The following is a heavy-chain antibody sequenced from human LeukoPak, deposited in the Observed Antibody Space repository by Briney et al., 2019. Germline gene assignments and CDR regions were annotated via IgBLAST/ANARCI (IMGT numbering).Heavy chain of an antibody. V-gene: IGHV1-2*02. Sequence: ASVKVSCKASGYTFPGYYMHWVRQAPGQGLEWMGWINPNSGGTNYAQKFQGRVTMTRDTSISTAYMELSRLRSDDTAVYYCARAGYYYDSSGYYRSRLYYYYMDVWGKGTTVTVSS. CDR3: ARAGYYYDSSGYYRSRLYYYYMDV. D-gene: IGHD3-22*01. CDR2: INPNSGGT. CDR1: GYTFPGYY. J-gene: IGHJ6*03.